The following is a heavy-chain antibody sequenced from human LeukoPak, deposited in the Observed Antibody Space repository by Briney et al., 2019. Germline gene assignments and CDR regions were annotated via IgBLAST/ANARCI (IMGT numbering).Heavy chain of an antibody. Sequence: SETLSLTCSVSGGSVTSGTYHWGWIRQPPGKGLEWIGSVYFDGGTHYNPSLQSRVTISVDTSKNQFSLRLSSVTAADTALYYCARDHYYDGRGRFDPWGQGTLVTVSS. CDR3: ARDHYYDGRGRFDP. D-gene: IGHD3-16*01. V-gene: IGHV4-39*07. J-gene: IGHJ5*02. CDR2: VYFDGGT. CDR1: GGSVTSGTYH.